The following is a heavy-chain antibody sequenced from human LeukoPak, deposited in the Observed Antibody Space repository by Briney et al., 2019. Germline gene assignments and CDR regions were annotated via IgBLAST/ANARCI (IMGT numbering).Heavy chain of an antibody. Sequence: ASVSVSCKASGYTFSDYGLSWVRQAPGQGLEWMGWTSVYTGHTNYAQGLQGRLTMTTDTSTSTAYMEMRSLRSDDTAVYYCAVILPPVPKWGQGTLVTVSS. CDR1: GYTFSDYG. CDR3: AVILPPVPK. V-gene: IGHV1-18*01. CDR2: TSVYTGHT. J-gene: IGHJ4*02. D-gene: IGHD2-2*01.